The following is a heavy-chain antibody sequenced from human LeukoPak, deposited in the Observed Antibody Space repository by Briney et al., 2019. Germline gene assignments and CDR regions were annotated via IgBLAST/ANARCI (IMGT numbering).Heavy chain of an antibody. Sequence: GGSLRLSCAASGFTFSKYWMLWGRQAPGKGLESVSRINTDGTVTTYADSVKGRFTVSRDNADNTMFLQMNSVRAEDTAVYYCAKAAAAGTYFDYWGQGTLVTVSS. CDR3: AKAAAAGTYFDY. CDR1: GFTFSKYW. J-gene: IGHJ4*02. V-gene: IGHV3-74*01. CDR2: INTDGTVT. D-gene: IGHD6-13*01.